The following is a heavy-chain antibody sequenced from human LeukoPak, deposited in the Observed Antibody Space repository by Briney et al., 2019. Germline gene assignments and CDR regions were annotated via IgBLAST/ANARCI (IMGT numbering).Heavy chain of an antibody. D-gene: IGHD6-13*01. CDR3: ASSSSSWYLLGDY. V-gene: IGHV4-59*01. J-gene: IGHJ4*02. CDR2: IYYSGST. Sequence: PPETLSLTCTVSGGSISSYYWSWIRQPPGKGLEWIGYIYYSGSTNYNPSLKSRVTISVDTSKNQFSLKLSSVTAADTAVYYCASSSSSWYLLGDYWGQGTLVTVSS. CDR1: GGSISSYY.